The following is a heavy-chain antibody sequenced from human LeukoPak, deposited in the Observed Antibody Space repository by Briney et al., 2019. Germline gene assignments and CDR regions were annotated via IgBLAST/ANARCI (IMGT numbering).Heavy chain of an antibody. J-gene: IGHJ6*03. Sequence: MHWIRQAPGKGLEWVAVISYDGSNKHYADSVKGRFTISRDNFKNTLYLQMNSLRAEDTAVYYCAKDSSSGDNYYYYYMDVWGKGTTVTVSS. V-gene: IGHV3-30*18. CDR2: ISYDGSNK. D-gene: IGHD6-6*01. CDR3: AKDSSSGDNYYYYYMDV.